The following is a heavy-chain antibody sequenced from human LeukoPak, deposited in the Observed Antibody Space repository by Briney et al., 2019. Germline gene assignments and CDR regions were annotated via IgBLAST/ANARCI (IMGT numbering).Heavy chain of an antibody. CDR1: GFTFSTYA. J-gene: IGHJ4*02. V-gene: IGHV3-23*01. D-gene: IGHD6-19*01. Sequence: GGSLRLSCAASGFTFSTYAMNWVRQAPAKGLEWVSTIGGGGLTTDYADSVKDRFTISRDNSKNTLYLQMNSLRAEDTAVYFCARGFLGGTDQYFDSWGQGTLVTVSS. CDR2: IGGGGLTT. CDR3: ARGFLGGTDQYFDS.